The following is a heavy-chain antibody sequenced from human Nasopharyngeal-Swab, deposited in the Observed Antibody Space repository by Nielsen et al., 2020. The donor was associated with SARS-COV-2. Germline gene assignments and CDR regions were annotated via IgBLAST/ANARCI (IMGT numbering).Heavy chain of an antibody. CDR2: ISSSSSYI. CDR3: AREEGSSWHYFDY. J-gene: IGHJ4*02. V-gene: IGHV3-21*01. D-gene: IGHD6-13*01. CDR1: GFTFSSHS. Sequence: GGSLTLSCAVSGFTFSSHSMNCVRQDPGKVLEWVSSISSSSSYIYYADSVKGRFTISRDNAKNSLYLQMNSLRAEDTAVYYCAREEGSSWHYFDYWGQGTLVTVSS.